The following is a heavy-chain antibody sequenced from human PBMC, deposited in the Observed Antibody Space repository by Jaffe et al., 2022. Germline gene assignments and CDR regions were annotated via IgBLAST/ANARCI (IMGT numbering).Heavy chain of an antibody. D-gene: IGHD6-13*01. CDR3: TRSWGSSWYYFDY. V-gene: IGHV3-49*04. Sequence: EVQLVESGGGLVQPGRSLRLSCTASGFTFGDYAMSWVRQAPGKGLEWVGFIRSKAYGGTTEYAASVKGRFTISRDDSKSIAYLQMNSLKTEDTAVYYCTRSWGSSWYYFDYWGQGTLVTVSS. CDR2: IRSKAYGGTT. J-gene: IGHJ4*02. CDR1: GFTFGDYA.